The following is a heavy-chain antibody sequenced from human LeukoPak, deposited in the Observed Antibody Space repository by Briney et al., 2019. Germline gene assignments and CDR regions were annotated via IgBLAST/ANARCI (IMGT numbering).Heavy chain of an antibody. CDR3: AREYCSGGSCYRRQYYFDY. CDR2: VHGSGSDT. D-gene: IGHD2-15*01. CDR1: GFTFSTYA. J-gene: IGHJ4*02. Sequence: GGSLRLSCAASGFTFSTYAMSWVRQAPGKGLEWVSFVHGSGSDTYYADSVKGRFTISRDNSKNTLYLLMNSLSVEDTAVYYCAREYCSGGSCYRRQYYFDYWGQGTLVTVSS. V-gene: IGHV3-23*01.